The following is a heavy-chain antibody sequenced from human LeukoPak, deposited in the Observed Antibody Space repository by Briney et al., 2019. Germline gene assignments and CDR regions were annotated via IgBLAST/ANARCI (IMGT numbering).Heavy chain of an antibody. V-gene: IGHV3-21*01. CDR1: GFTFSSYS. D-gene: IGHD3-22*01. Sequence: PGGSLRLSSAASGFTFSSYSMNWVRQAPGKGLEWVSSISSSSSYIYYADSVKGRFTISRDNAKNSLYLQMNSLRAEDTAVYYCATESPATNPYYYDSSGYYSYYGMDVWGQGTTVTVSS. CDR3: ATESPATNPYYYDSSGYYSYYGMDV. CDR2: ISSSSSYI. J-gene: IGHJ6*02.